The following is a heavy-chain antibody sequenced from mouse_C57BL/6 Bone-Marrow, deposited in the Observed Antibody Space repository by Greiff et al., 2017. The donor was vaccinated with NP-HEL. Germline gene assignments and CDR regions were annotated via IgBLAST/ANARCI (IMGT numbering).Heavy chain of an antibody. V-gene: IGHV1-53*01. CDR1: GYTFTSYW. J-gene: IGHJ2*01. CDR3: ARDSGYAVDY. D-gene: IGHD3-2*02. CDR2: INPNKGGT. Sequence: QVQLQQPGTELVKPGASVKLSCKASGYTFTSYWMHWLKQRPGQGLEWIGNINPNKGGTNDNEKIKTKATMTVDKSSSTVYMQLSSLTSEDSAVYYCARDSGYAVDYWGQGTTLTVSS.